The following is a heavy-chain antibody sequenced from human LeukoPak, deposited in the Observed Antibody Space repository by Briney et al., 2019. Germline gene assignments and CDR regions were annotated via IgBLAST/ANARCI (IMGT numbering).Heavy chain of an antibody. Sequence: ASVKVSCKASGYTFTSYGISWVRQAPGQGLEWMGWISAYNGNTNYAQKVQGRVTMTTDTSTSTAYMELRSLRSDDTAVYYCARDGSTPLAAGNWFDPWGQGTLVTVSS. J-gene: IGHJ5*02. CDR3: ARDGSTPLAAGNWFDP. V-gene: IGHV1-18*01. CDR2: ISAYNGNT. CDR1: GYTFTSYG. D-gene: IGHD3-10*01.